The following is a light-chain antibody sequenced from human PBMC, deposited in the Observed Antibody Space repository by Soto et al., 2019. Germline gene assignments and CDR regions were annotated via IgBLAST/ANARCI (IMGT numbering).Light chain of an antibody. CDR1: QSVSSSY. V-gene: IGKV3-20*01. Sequence: EIVLTQSPGTLSLSPGERATLSCRASQSVSSSYLAWYQQQPGQAPRPLIYGASSRAIGLPGRFSGSGSGTDFTLTISSLEPEDFAVYYCQQYGSSPWTFGQGTKVEIK. CDR3: QQYGSSPWT. CDR2: GAS. J-gene: IGKJ1*01.